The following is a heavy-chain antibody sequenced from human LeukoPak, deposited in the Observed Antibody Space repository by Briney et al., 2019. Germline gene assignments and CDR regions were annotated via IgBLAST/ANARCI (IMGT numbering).Heavy chain of an antibody. V-gene: IGHV1-69*04. CDR1: GGTFSSYT. CDR2: IIPMVGVA. CDR3: ARDIRVDYGHYCYGMDV. J-gene: IGHJ6*02. D-gene: IGHD4-17*01. Sequence: SVKVSCKASGGTFSSYTISWVRQAPGQGLEWMGRIIPMVGVANYAQKFQGRVTIIPDKSTSTAYMELSSLRSEDTAVYYCARDIRVDYGHYCYGMDVWGQGTTVTVSS.